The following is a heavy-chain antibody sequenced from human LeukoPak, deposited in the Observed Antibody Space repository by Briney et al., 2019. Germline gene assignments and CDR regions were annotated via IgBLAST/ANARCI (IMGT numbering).Heavy chain of an antibody. CDR3: ARRPEDSFDY. J-gene: IGHJ4*02. CDR2: IYPGDFHT. Sequence: LGESLKISCKVSGYNFTNYWIGGVRPMPGKGLEWMAIIYPGDFHTIYSPSFQGQVTISVDKSISTAYLQWGSLKASDTAMYYCARRPEDSFDYWGQGTLVSVSS. CDR1: GYNFTNYW. D-gene: IGHD3-22*01. V-gene: IGHV5-51*01.